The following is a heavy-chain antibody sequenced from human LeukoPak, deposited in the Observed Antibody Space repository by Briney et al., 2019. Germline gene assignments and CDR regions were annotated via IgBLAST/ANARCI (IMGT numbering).Heavy chain of an antibody. J-gene: IGHJ4*02. CDR3: ARGRGYGGTYYFDY. CDR2: IGTAGDT. D-gene: IGHD4-23*01. Sequence: GGSLRLSCAASGFTFSSYYMHWVRQATGKGLEWVSAIGTAGDTYYHGSVKGRFTISRENAKNSLYLQMNSLRAGDTAVCYCARGRGYGGTYYFDYWGQGTLLTACS. CDR1: GFTFSSYY. V-gene: IGHV3-13*01.